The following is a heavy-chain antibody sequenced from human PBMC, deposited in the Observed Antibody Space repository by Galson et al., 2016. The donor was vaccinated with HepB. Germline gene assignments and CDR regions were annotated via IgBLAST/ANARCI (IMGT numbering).Heavy chain of an antibody. CDR2: IYSGEDT. D-gene: IGHD6-19*01. V-gene: IGHV4-34*01. CDR3: ATGIVVAGKYYYHYMDV. Sequence: SETLSLTCAVYGGSFSGYYWSWIRQPPGRGLEWIGSIYSGEDTYYNPSLKSRVTISVDTSKNQFSLRLDSVTAADTGVYYCATGIVVAGKYYYHYMDVWGKGTTVTVSS. CDR1: GGSFSGYY. J-gene: IGHJ6*03.